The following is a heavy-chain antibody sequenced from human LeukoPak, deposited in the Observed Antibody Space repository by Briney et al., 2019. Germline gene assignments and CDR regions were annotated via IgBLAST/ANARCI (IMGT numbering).Heavy chain of an antibody. Sequence: GGSLRLSCAASGFTFSYYWMSWVRQAPGKGLEWVANIKQDGSDKYYVDSVKGRFTVSRDNAKNLLYLQMNSLSAEDTAMYYCTRDLTNWNDATFDIWGQGTMVTVSS. J-gene: IGHJ3*02. CDR1: GFTFSYYW. D-gene: IGHD1-1*01. CDR2: IKQDGSDK. V-gene: IGHV3-7*01. CDR3: TRDLTNWNDATFDI.